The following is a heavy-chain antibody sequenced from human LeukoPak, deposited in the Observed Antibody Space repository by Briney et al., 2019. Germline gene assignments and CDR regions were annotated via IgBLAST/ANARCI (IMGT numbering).Heavy chain of an antibody. D-gene: IGHD2-2*01. CDR2: ISAYNGNT. V-gene: IGHV1-18*01. CDR3: ARGGVVPAANSYYYYMDV. CDR1: GYTFTSYG. J-gene: IGHJ6*03. Sequence: ASVKVSCKASGYTFTSYGITWVRQAPGQGLEWMGWISAYNGNTNYAQKLQGRVTMTTDTSTSTAYMELRSLRSDGTAVYYCARGGVVPAANSYYYYMDVWGKGTTVTVSS.